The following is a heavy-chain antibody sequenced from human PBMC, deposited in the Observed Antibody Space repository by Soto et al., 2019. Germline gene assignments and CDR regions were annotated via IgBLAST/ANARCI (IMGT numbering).Heavy chain of an antibody. J-gene: IGHJ4*02. D-gene: IGHD1-1*01. Sequence: QVQLVESGGGLVKPGGCLRLSCAVSGFTFSDYYMSWIRQAPGKGLEWVSYITHTGSSKYYADSVKGRFTISRDNAKNSLYLEMSSLRVEDTAVYYCVKEVPTSAHWGQGTLVTVSS. V-gene: IGHV3-11*01. CDR3: VKEVPTSAH. CDR2: ITHTGSSK. CDR1: GFTFSDYY.